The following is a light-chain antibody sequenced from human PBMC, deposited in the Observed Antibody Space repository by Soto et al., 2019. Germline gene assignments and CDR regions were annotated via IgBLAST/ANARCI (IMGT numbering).Light chain of an antibody. CDR2: DVS. V-gene: IGLV2-14*01. CDR1: SSDVGGYNY. Sequence: QSALTQPASVSGSPEQSVTISCTGTSSDVGGYNYVSWYQQHPGKAAKLMIYDVSNRPSGVSNRFSGSKSGNTASLTISGLQAEDEGDYYCSSYTSSSTPYVVFGGGTKLTVL. J-gene: IGLJ2*01. CDR3: SSYTSSSTPYVV.